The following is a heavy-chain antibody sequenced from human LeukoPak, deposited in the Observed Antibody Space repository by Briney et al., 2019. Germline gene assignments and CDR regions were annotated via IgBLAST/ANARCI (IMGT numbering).Heavy chain of an antibody. CDR2: INHSGST. CDR1: GGSIRSSYYY. CDR3: AAETGYSSGWYEDY. V-gene: IGHV4-39*07. J-gene: IGHJ4*02. D-gene: IGHD6-19*01. Sequence: PSETLSLTCTVSGGSIRSSYYYWGWIRQPPGKGLEWIGEINHSGSTNYNPSLKSRVIISVDTTKNQFSLKLSSVTAADTAVYYCAAETGYSSGWYEDYWGQGTLVTVSS.